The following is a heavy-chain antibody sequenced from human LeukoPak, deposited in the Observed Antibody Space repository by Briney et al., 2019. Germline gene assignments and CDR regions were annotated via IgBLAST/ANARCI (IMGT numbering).Heavy chain of an antibody. V-gene: IGHV4-39*01. CDR3: ARRVGRWFGERAYYYNYMDV. CDR2: IYYSGST. J-gene: IGHJ6*03. Sequence: SETLSLTCTVSGGSISSTSYYWGWIRQPPGKGLEWIGNIYYSGSTYYNPSLKSRVTISVDTSKNQFSLKLSSVTAADTAVYYCARRVGRWFGERAYYYNYMDVWGKGTTVTISS. CDR1: GGSISSTSYY. D-gene: IGHD3-10*01.